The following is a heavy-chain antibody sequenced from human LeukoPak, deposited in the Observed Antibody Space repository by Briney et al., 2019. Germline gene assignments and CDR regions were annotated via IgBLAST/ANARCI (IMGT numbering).Heavy chain of an antibody. J-gene: IGHJ4*02. CDR3: ARDPGYSSGWYDY. CDR1: GGTFSSYA. CDR2: IIPIFGTA. Sequence: GASVKVSCKTSGGTFSSYAISWVRQAPGQGLEWMGGIIPIFGTANYAQKFQGRVTITTDESTSTAYMELSSLRSEDTAVYYCARDPGYSSGWYDYWGQGTLVTVSS. V-gene: IGHV1-69*05. D-gene: IGHD6-19*01.